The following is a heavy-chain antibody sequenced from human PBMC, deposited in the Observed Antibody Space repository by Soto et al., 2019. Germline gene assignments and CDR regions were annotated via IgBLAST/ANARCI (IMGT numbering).Heavy chain of an antibody. V-gene: IGHV1-18*01. J-gene: IGHJ6*02. D-gene: IGHD2-15*01. Sequence: ASVKVSCKASGYTFTSYGVSCVRQAPGQGLEWMGWISAFNGQTNYIQKVQGRVTLTTEASTSTAYMELRSLRSDDTAVYYCARGVDYYYGLDVWGQGTTVTVSS. CDR3: ARGVDYYYGLDV. CDR2: ISAFNGQT. CDR1: GYTFTSYG.